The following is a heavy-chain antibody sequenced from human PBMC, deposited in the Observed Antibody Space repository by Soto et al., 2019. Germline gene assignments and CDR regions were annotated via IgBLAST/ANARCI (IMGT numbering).Heavy chain of an antibody. CDR1: GFTFSSYS. V-gene: IGHV3-21*01. J-gene: IGHJ4*02. Sequence: PGGSLRLSCAASGFTFSSYSMNWVRQAPGKGLEWVSSISSSSSYIYYADSVKGRFTISRDNAKNSLYLQMNSLRAEDTAVYYCASLERVVPAAMSSDYWGQGTLVTVSS. D-gene: IGHD2-2*01. CDR2: ISSSSSYI. CDR3: ASLERVVPAAMSSDY.